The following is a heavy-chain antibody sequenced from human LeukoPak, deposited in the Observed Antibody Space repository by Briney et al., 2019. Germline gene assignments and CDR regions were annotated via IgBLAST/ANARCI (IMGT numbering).Heavy chain of an antibody. D-gene: IGHD5-18*01. CDR2: VRDNGEN. V-gene: IGHV4-59*08. Sequence: PETLSLTCTVSGGSINAYYWSWIRQPPGKGLEWIAYVRDNGENNYNPSLKSRVAISVDTANNQISLGLNFVTAADTAIYYCARQPANTAAFDIWGLGTMVTVSS. CDR3: ARQPANTAAFDI. J-gene: IGHJ3*02. CDR1: GGSINAYY.